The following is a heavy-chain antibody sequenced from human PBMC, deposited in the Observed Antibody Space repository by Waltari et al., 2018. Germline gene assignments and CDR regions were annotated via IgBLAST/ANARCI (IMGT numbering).Heavy chain of an antibody. CDR2: IYHSGSA. J-gene: IGHJ4*02. D-gene: IGHD2-8*01. CDR3: ARVSGVYYFDY. V-gene: IGHV4-38-2*01. CDR1: GYSITTGYY. Sequence: QVQLQESGPGLVKPSETLSLTCGVSGYSITTGYYWGWIRQPPGKGLEWIGSIYHSGSAYYKPSFKSRVSMSVDTSKNHFSLKVTSVTAADTAIYFCARVSGVYYFDYWGQGNLVTVS.